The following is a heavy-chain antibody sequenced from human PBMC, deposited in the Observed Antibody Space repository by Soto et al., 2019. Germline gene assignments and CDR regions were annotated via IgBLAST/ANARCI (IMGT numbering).Heavy chain of an antibody. J-gene: IGHJ4*02. Sequence: PSETLSLTCTVSGGSISSGGYYWSWIRQHPGKGLEWIGYIYYSGSTYYNPSLKSRVTISVDTSKNQFSLKLSSVTAADTAVYYCARSSQSTVTTFADWGQGTLVTVSS. CDR1: GGSISSGGYY. CDR3: ARSSQSTVTTFAD. CDR2: IYYSGST. V-gene: IGHV4-31*03. D-gene: IGHD4-17*01.